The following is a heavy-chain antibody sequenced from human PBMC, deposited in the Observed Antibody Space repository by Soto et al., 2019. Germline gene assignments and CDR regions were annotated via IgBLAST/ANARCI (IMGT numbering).Heavy chain of an antibody. J-gene: IGHJ4*02. V-gene: IGHV1-69*13. CDR2: IIPIFGTA. CDR3: ARASGYDILTGYLGFHDY. D-gene: IGHD3-9*01. CDR1: GGTFSSYA. Sequence: ASVKVSCKASGGTFSSYAISWVRQAPGQGLEWMGGIIPIFGTANYAQKFQGRVTITADESTSTAYMELSSLRSEDTAVYYCARASGYDILTGYLGFHDYWGQGTLVTVSS.